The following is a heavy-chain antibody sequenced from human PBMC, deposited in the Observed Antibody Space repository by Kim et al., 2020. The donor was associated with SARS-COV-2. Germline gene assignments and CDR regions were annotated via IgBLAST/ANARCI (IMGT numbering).Heavy chain of an antibody. V-gene: IGHV3-15*01. D-gene: IGHD4-4*01. CDR2: GTT. J-gene: IGHJ5*02. Sequence: GTTDYATPVNGRLTISRDDSKNTLYLQMNSLKTEDTTVYYCTADHPVTPSWGQGTLVTVSS. CDR3: TADHPVTPS.